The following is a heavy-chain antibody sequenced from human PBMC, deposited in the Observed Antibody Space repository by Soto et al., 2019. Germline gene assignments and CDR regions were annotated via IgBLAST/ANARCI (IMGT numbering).Heavy chain of an antibody. V-gene: IGHV3-7*01. CDR1: GFTFSSYW. D-gene: IGHD4-17*01. Sequence: GGSLRLSCAASGFTFSSYWISWVRQAPGKGLEWVANIKQDGSEKYYVDSVKGRFTISRDNAKNSLYLQMNSLRAEDTAVYYCARGEYGDDYWGQGTLVTVSS. CDR2: IKQDGSEK. J-gene: IGHJ4*02. CDR3: ARGEYGDDY.